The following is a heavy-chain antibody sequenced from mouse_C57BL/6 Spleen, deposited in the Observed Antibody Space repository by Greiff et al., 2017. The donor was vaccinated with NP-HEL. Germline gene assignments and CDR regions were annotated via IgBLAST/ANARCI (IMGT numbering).Heavy chain of an antibody. CDR2: IHPNSGST. D-gene: IGHD1-1*01. CDR3: ASRGTVVAHFDY. Sequence: VQLQQPGAELVKPGASVKLSCKASGYTFTSYWMHWVKQRPGQGLEWIGMIHPNSGSTNYNEKFKSKATLTVDKSSSTAYMQLSSLTSEDSAVYYCASRGTVVAHFDYWGQGTTLTVSS. J-gene: IGHJ2*01. CDR1: GYTFTSYW. V-gene: IGHV1-64*01.